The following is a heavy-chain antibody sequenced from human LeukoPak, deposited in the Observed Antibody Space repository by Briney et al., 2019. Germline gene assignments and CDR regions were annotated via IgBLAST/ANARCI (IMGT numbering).Heavy chain of an antibody. Sequence: GASVKVSCKASGYTFTGYYMHWVRQAPGQGLEWMGWINPNSGGTNYAQKFQGRVAMTRDTSISTAYMELNSLRSDDTAVYYCARVRIAVSGTLGYWGQGTLVTVSS. V-gene: IGHV1-2*02. CDR2: INPNSGGT. CDR1: GYTFTGYY. D-gene: IGHD6-19*01. CDR3: ARVRIAVSGTLGY. J-gene: IGHJ4*02.